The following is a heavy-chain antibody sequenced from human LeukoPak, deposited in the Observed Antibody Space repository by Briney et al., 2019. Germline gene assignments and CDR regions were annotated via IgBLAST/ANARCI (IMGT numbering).Heavy chain of an antibody. D-gene: IGHD1-26*01. J-gene: IGHJ4*02. Sequence: PSETLSLTCAVYGESFSGYYWSWIRQPPGKGLEWIGEINHSGSTNYNPSLKSRVTISVDTSKNQFSLKLSSVTAADTAVYYCARGIVGATTPLGYWGQGTLVTVSS. CDR2: INHSGST. V-gene: IGHV4-34*01. CDR1: GESFSGYY. CDR3: ARGIVGATTPLGY.